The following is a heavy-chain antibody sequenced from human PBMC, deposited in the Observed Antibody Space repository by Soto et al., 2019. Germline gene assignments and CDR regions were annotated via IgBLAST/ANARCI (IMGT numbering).Heavy chain of an antibody. CDR1: GGSISSSF. CDR3: ARGHRAMEYYYYYGMDG. J-gene: IGHJ6*02. CDR2: ISYSGST. Sequence: SETLSLTCSVSGGSISSSFWSWIRQPPGKELEWIGYISYSGSTTYNPSLKSRITLSVDTSKNQFSLRVASVTAADTAVYYCARGHRAMEYYYYYGMDGWGQGTTVTVSS. V-gene: IGHV4-59*01. D-gene: IGHD5-18*01.